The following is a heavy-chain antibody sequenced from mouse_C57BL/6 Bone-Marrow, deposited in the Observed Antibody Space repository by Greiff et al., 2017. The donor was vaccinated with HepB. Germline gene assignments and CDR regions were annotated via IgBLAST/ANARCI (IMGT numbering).Heavy chain of an antibody. Sequence: EVKLVESGGGLVQPKGSLKLSCAASGFTFNTYAMHWVRQAPGKGLEWVARIRSKRSNYATYYADSVKDRFTISRDDSQSMLYLQMNNLKTEDTAMYYCVRDGDVLGYYYAMDYWGQGTSVTVSS. J-gene: IGHJ4*01. V-gene: IGHV10-3*01. CDR3: VRDGDVLGYYYAMDY. CDR1: GFTFNTYA. CDR2: IRSKRSNYAT.